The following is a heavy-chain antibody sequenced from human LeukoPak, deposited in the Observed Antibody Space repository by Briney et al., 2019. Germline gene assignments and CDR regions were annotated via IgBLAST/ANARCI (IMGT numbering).Heavy chain of an antibody. CDR2: ISGSGGST. CDR1: GFTFSTYA. Sequence: GGSLRLSCAASGFTFSTYAMSWVRLVPGNGLEWVSAISGSGGSTYYADSVKGRFTISRDNSKNTLYLQMNSLRAEDTAVYYCAKDRGVATIRDYYFDYWGQGTLVTVSS. J-gene: IGHJ4*02. CDR3: AKDRGVATIRDYYFDY. D-gene: IGHD5-12*01. V-gene: IGHV3-23*01.